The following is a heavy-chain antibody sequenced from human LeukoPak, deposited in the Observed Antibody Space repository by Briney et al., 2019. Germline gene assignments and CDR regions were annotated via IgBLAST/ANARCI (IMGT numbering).Heavy chain of an antibody. J-gene: IGHJ4*02. CDR3: TIVMWDSSGYPIDY. V-gene: IGHV3-74*01. D-gene: IGHD3-22*01. CDR1: GFTLSGYW. Sequence: GGSLRLSCAATGFTLSGYWMHWVRQLPGKGLEWVSRINGDGSSATYADSVKGRFTISRDNAKNTLNLQMHRLRVEDTAVYYCTIVMWDSSGYPIDYWGQGSLVTVSS. CDR2: INGDGSSA.